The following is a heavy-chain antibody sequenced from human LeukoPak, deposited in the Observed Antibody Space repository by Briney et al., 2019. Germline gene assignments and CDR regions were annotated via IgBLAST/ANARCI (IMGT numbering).Heavy chain of an antibody. D-gene: IGHD3-22*01. CDR2: INPSGGST. CDR3: AREGYYYDSSGYYNWFDP. CDR1: GYTFTSYY. V-gene: IGHV1-46*01. J-gene: IGHJ5*02. Sequence: ASVKVSCKASGYTFTSYYMHWVRQAPGQGLEWMGIINPSGGSTSYAQKFQGRVTMTRDMSTSTVYMELSSLRAEDTAVYYCAREGYYYDSSGYYNWFDPWGQGTLVTVSS.